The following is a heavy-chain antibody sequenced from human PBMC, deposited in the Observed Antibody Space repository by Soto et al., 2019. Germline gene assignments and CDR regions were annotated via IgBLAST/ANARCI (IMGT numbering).Heavy chain of an antibody. V-gene: IGHV4-59*01. Sequence: SETLSLTCTVSGGSISGYYWSWIRQPPGKGLEWIGYIYYSGTTSYNPSLNSRVTMSVDTSKNQFSLKVNSVTAADTAVYYCARESYYGSGATVVAYGGQGPLVTVSS. CDR3: ARESYYGSGATVVAY. CDR2: IYYSGTT. D-gene: IGHD3-10*01. J-gene: IGHJ4*02. CDR1: GGSISGYY.